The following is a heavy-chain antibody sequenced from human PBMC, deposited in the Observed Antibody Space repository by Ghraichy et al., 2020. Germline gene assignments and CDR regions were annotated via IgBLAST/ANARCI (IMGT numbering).Heavy chain of an antibody. D-gene: IGHD5-12*01. V-gene: IGHV1-2*06. CDR3: TREGEYSGSYPVPDK. Sequence: ASVKVSCKASGYMFTGNYMHWLRQAPGQGPEWMGRMNPNDGDTIYAQKFQGRVTMTRDTSISTAYMELRTLRSDDTAVYYCTREGEYSGSYPVPDKWGQGTLVTVSS. CDR1: GYMFTGNY. CDR2: MNPNDGDT. J-gene: IGHJ4*02.